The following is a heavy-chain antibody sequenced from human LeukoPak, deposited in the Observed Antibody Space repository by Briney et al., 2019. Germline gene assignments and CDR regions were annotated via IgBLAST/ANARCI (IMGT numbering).Heavy chain of an antibody. J-gene: IGHJ6*02. D-gene: IGHD6-19*01. CDR3: ARGAGAYNYYAMDV. V-gene: IGHV3-66*01. CDR1: GFTFSNYA. Sequence: PGGSLRLSCAASGFTFSNYAMNWVRQAPGKGLEWVSVIYSGGSTFSVDSVKGRFTISRDNSKNTLYLQMNSLRAEDTAPYYCARGAGAYNYYAMDVWGQGTTVTVSS. CDR2: IYSGGST.